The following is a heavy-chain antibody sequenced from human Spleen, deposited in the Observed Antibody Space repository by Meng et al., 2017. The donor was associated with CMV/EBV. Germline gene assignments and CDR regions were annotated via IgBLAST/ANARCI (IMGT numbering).Heavy chain of an antibody. V-gene: IGHV3-30*04. D-gene: IGHD5-12*01. CDR2: ISFDGTNK. CDR1: GFTFNNYV. J-gene: IGHJ4*02. CDR3: ARVDNGYDLPFDY. Sequence: CAEFGFTFNNYVMHWVRQAPGKGLEWVAFISFDGTNKYYADSVKGRFTISRDNSKNTLYLQMNSLRPEDTAVYYCARVDNGYDLPFDYWGQGTLVTVSS.